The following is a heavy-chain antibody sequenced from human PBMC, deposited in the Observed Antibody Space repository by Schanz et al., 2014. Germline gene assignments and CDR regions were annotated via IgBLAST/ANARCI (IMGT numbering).Heavy chain of an antibody. CDR2: NIHVLGVK. Sequence: QVQLVQSGAEVKKPGSSVNVSCEASGGTFGRYTIIWLRQAPGQGLEWMGRNIHVLGVKNYAQKFQGRLTITVDQSKTTACMELSSLTSEDTALYYCARGGVEIATSRDAFDLWGQGTMVTVS. CDR1: GGTFGRYT. J-gene: IGHJ3*01. D-gene: IGHD3-16*01. V-gene: IGHV1-69*02. CDR3: ARGGVEIATSRDAFDL.